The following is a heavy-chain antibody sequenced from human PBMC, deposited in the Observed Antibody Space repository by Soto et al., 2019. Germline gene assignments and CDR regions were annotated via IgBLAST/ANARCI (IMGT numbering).Heavy chain of an antibody. D-gene: IGHD3-10*01. CDR2: INHSGST. CDR3: ARVGRINMVRGGYYYYYGMDV. J-gene: IGHJ6*02. V-gene: IGHV4-34*01. Sequence: SETLSLTCAVYGGSLSGYYWSWIRQPRGKVLEWIGEINHSGSTHYDPSLKSRVTISVDTSKNQFSLKLSSVTRANTSMYHCARVGRINMVRGGYYYYYGMDVGGQGSTVTVSS. CDR1: GGSLSGYY.